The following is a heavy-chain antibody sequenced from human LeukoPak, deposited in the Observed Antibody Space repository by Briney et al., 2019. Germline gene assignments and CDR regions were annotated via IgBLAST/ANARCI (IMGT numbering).Heavy chain of an antibody. J-gene: IGHJ4*02. CDR3: ARDPCGGDCPYDY. CDR1: GGTFSSYA. CDR2: IIPIFGTA. D-gene: IGHD2-21*02. Sequence: SVKVSCKASGGTFSSYAISWVRQAPGQGLEWMGGIIPIFGTANYAQKFQGRVTITADESTSTAYMELSSLRSEDTAVYYCARDPCGGDCPYDYWGQGTLVTASS. V-gene: IGHV1-69*13.